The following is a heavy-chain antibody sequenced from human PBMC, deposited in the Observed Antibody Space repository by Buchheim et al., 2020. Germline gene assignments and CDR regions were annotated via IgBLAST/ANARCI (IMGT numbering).Heavy chain of an antibody. V-gene: IGHV3-30*18. D-gene: IGHD6-6*01. Sequence: VQLVESGGGLVQPGRSLRLSCAASGFTFSSYGMHWVRQAPGKGLEWVAVISYDGSNKYYADSVKGRFTISRDNSKNTLYLQMNSLRAEDTAVYYCAKTYSSSSISDYWGQGTL. CDR3: AKTYSSSSISDY. J-gene: IGHJ4*02. CDR1: GFTFSSYG. CDR2: ISYDGSNK.